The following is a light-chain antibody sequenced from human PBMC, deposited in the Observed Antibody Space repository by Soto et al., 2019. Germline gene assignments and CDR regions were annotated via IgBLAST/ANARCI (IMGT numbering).Light chain of an antibody. CDR1: SSNVGSYNY. V-gene: IGLV2-14*01. Sequence: PVLTQPASVCESHRQTINISCTGTSSNVGSYNYVSWYQQHPGKAPKLMIYEVSNRPSGVSNRFSGSKSGNTASLTISGLQAEDEADYYCSSYTSSSTYVFGTGTKVTVL. J-gene: IGLJ1*01. CDR3: SSYTSSSTYV. CDR2: EVS.